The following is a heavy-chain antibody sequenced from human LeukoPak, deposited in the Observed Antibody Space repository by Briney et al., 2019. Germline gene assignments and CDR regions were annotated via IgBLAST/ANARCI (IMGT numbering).Heavy chain of an antibody. V-gene: IGHV4-61*05. Sequence: SETLSLTCTVSGDSMSSSDYYWGWIRQPPGKGLEWIGYIYYSGSTNYNPSLKSRVTISVDTSKNQFSLKLSSVTAADTAVYYCARYSTDYGPDAFDIWGQGTMVTVSS. CDR1: GDSMSSSDYY. J-gene: IGHJ3*02. D-gene: IGHD4/OR15-4a*01. CDR3: ARYSTDYGPDAFDI. CDR2: IYYSGST.